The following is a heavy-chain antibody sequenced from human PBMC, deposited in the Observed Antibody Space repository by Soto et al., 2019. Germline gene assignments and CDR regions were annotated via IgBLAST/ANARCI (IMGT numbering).Heavy chain of an antibody. CDR3: EGGVNYVGVPYHPVGFDS. V-gene: IGHV3-74*01. J-gene: IGHJ4*02. D-gene: IGHD2-21*01. CDR1: GFTFSNYW. CDR2: LNIDGSTR. Sequence: EVQLVQSGGGLVQPGGSLRLSCSASGFTFSNYWMHWVRQGPGKGLVWVARLNIDGSTRNYADSVKGRFTISRDNAQKRLFFRMNSLGAEDRAVYYCEGGVNYVGVPYHPVGFDSWGREPRSPSPQ.